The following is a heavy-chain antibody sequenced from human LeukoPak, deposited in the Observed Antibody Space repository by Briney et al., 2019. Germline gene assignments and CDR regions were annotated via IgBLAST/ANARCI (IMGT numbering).Heavy chain of an antibody. Sequence: SETLSLTCTVSGDSISSSSYFWGWIRQPPGKGLEWIGNINYSGRTYYNPSLKSRVTISVDTSKNQFSLKLSSVTAADTAVYYCARNPSLHIVVVTAIDYWGLGTLVTVSS. D-gene: IGHD2-21*02. J-gene: IGHJ4*02. CDR2: INYSGRT. V-gene: IGHV4-39*01. CDR3: ARNPSLHIVVVTAIDY. CDR1: GDSISSSSYF.